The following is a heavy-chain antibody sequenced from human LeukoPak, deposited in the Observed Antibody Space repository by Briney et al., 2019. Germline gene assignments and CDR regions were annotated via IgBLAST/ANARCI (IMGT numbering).Heavy chain of an antibody. D-gene: IGHD3-22*01. CDR1: GFTFSSYG. CDR2: ISYDGSNK. Sequence: GGSLRLSCAASGFTFSSYGMHWVRQAPGKGLEWVAVISYDGSNKYYADSVKGRFTISRDNSKNTLYLQMNSLRAEDTAVYYCAKRYYDSSGFDYWGQGTLVTVS. CDR3: AKRYYDSSGFDY. V-gene: IGHV3-30*18. J-gene: IGHJ4*02.